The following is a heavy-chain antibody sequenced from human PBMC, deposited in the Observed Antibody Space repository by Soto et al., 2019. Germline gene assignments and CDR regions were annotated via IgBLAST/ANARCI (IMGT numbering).Heavy chain of an antibody. CDR1: GFPCGSYD. D-gene: IGHD2-8*02. CDR2: ILVDGRT. CDR3: AKATATGGRAFDF. J-gene: IGHJ3*01. V-gene: IGHV3-23*01. Sequence: GGSLRLSCAASGFPCGSYDMTWVRQAPGKGLEWVSTILVDGRTFYVDSVKGRFTISRDNSRNTVYLQMNSLTAGDTALYYCAKATATGGRAFDFCGQGTMVTVSS.